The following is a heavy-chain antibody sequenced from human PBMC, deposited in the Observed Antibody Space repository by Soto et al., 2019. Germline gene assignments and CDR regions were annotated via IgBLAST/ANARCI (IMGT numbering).Heavy chain of an antibody. J-gene: IGHJ6*04. V-gene: IGHV3-49*03. CDR1: GFTFGDYA. Sequence: SLRLSCTTSGFTFGDYAMSWSRQAPGKGLEWVGVIRSKAYGGTTDYAASVKGRFTISRDDSKSIAYLQMNSLKSEDTGVYYCTKYTYTSRYAYYGMDVWGNGTTVTVSS. D-gene: IGHD6-13*01. CDR3: TKYTYTSRYAYYGMDV. CDR2: IRSKAYGGTT.